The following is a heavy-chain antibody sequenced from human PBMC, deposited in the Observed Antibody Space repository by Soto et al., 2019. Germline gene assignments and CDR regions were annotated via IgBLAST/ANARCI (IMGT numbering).Heavy chain of an antibody. Sequence: SETLSLTCTVSGGSISSSRCHWGWIRQPPGKGLEWIASIKYSGTTFYNPSLKSRVTISVDTSKNQFSLKLSSVTAADTAVYYCARGASGYYDSSGYYSPYYFDYWGQGTLVTVSS. D-gene: IGHD3-22*01. J-gene: IGHJ4*02. V-gene: IGHV4-39*07. CDR2: IKYSGTT. CDR3: ARGASGYYDSSGYYSPYYFDY. CDR1: GGSISSSRCH.